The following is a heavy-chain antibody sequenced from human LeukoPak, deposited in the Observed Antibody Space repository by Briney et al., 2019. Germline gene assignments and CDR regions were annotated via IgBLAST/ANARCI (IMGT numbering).Heavy chain of an antibody. D-gene: IGHD3/OR15-3a*01. V-gene: IGHV3-23*01. CDR1: GFTFSSYA. J-gene: IGHJ4*02. CDR2: LSNTGDNT. Sequence: GGSLRLSCAASGFTFSSYAMSWVRQAPGKGLEWVSTLSNTGDNTYYADSVKGRFTLSRDNFKNTLSLQMNSLRAEDTAVYYCVRDRDWGFDYWGQGTLVTVSS. CDR3: VRDRDWGFDY.